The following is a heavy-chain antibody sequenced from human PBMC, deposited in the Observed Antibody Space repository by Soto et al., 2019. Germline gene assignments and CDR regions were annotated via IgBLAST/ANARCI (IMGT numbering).Heavy chain of an antibody. V-gene: IGHV1-18*01. CDR1: GYTFTSYG. D-gene: IGHD3-16*01. J-gene: IGHJ6*03. CDR2: ISAYNGNT. Sequence: QVQLVQSGAEVKKPGASVKVSCKASGYTFTSYGISWVRQAPGQGIEWMGWISAYNGNTNYAQKLQGRVTMTTDTSTSTADMELRSLRSDDTAVYYCARDVGGGSVPSYYYMDVWGKGTTVTVSS. CDR3: ARDVGGGSVPSYYYMDV.